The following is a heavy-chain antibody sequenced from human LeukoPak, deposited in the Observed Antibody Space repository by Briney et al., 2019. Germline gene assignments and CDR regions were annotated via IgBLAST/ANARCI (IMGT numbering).Heavy chain of an antibody. V-gene: IGHV3-53*01. D-gene: IGHD5-12*01. CDR3: ASTSIIRGYDHDQYY. J-gene: IGHJ4*02. Sequence: GGSLRLSCAASGFTVSSNYMSWVRQAPGKGLEWVSVFHDDGATHYADSVKGRFTISRDTSKNTLFLQMNSLRAEDTAVYYCASTSIIRGYDHDQYYWGQGTLVTVSS. CDR2: FHDDGAT. CDR1: GFTVSSNY.